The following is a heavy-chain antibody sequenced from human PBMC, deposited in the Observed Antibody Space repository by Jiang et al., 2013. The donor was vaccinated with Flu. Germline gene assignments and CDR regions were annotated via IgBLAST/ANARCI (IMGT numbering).Heavy chain of an antibody. J-gene: IGHJ3*02. V-gene: IGHV4-31*03. Sequence: PGLVKTSQTLSLTCTVFGDSLSSGGYHWTWIRQLPGKGLEWVGYISYSGSTYYNPSLKSRLTLSVDTSANQFSLKLSSLDAADTAVYFCARAVEMATIPHDAFDIWGQGTMVIVSS. CDR3: ARAVEMATIPHDAFDI. D-gene: IGHD5-24*01. CDR2: ISYSGST. CDR1: GDSLSSGGYH.